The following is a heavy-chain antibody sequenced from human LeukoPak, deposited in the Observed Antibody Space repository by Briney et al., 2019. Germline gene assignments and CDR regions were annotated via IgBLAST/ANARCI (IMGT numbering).Heavy chain of an antibody. V-gene: IGHV3-33*01. CDR3: AREIYEIAAAGTLYYYYGMDV. D-gene: IGHD6-13*01. CDR1: GFTFSSYG. CDR2: IWYDGSNK. J-gene: IGHJ6*02. Sequence: GGSLRLSCAASGFTFSSYGMHWVRQAPGKGLEWVAVIWYDGSNKYYADSVKGRFTISRDNSKNTLYLQMNSLRAEDTAVYYCAREIYEIAAAGTLYYYYGMDVWGQGTTVTVSS.